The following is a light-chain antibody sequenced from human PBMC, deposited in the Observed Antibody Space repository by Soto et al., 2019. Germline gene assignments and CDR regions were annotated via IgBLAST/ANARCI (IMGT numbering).Light chain of an antibody. J-gene: IGKJ4*01. CDR3: QQVSGYPLS. V-gene: IGKV1-9*01. Sequence: DIPVTLSPSFXSEARRYRVPNPCRASQGINSHLAWYQQEPGQAXKXXXYAASTLQSGVPSRFSGSASGNEFDLTIRRLPPEDFETYYCQQVSGYPLSFGRGTQV. CDR2: AAS. CDR1: QGINSH.